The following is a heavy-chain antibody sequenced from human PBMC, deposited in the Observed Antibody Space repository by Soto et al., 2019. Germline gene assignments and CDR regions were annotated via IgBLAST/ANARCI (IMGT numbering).Heavy chain of an antibody. CDR2: SSNSGSFT. V-gene: IGHV3-11*06. CDR3: VRSGDNYNLLDY. D-gene: IGHD1-1*01. Sequence: PGGSLRLSCAASGFTFSDHYMSWIRQAPGKGLEWIGYSSNSGSFTRYADSVKGRFSISRDNAKNSLYLQINSLRGDDTAIYYCVRSGDNYNLLDYWGQGTPGTV. CDR1: GFTFSDHY. J-gene: IGHJ4*02.